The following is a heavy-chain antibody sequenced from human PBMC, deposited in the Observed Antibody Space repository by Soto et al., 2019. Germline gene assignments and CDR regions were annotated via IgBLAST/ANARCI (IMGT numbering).Heavy chain of an antibody. CDR3: AKDKADRTGDSAWYYMDV. D-gene: IGHD7-27*01. CDR1: GFTFDDYA. Sequence: EVQLVESGGGLVQPGRSLRLSCAASGFTFDDYAMHWVRQAPGKGLEWVSGISWNSGSVGYADSVEGRFTISRDNAKSSLYLQMNSLRAEDTALYYCAKDKADRTGDSAWYYMDVWGKGTTVTVSS. J-gene: IGHJ6*03. V-gene: IGHV3-9*01. CDR2: ISWNSGSV.